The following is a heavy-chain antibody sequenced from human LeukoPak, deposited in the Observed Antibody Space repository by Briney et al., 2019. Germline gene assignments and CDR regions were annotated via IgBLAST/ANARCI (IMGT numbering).Heavy chain of an antibody. V-gene: IGHV3-64*04. Sequence: PGGSLRLSCSASGFTFSTYAMHWVRQAPGKGLEYVSAISYNGGSTYYADSVKGRFTISRDNSKNTLYLQMNSLRAEDTAVYYCARAYYDSSGYHDYWGQGALVTVSS. CDR3: ARAYYDSSGYHDY. J-gene: IGHJ4*02. D-gene: IGHD3-22*01. CDR2: ISYNGGST. CDR1: GFTFSTYA.